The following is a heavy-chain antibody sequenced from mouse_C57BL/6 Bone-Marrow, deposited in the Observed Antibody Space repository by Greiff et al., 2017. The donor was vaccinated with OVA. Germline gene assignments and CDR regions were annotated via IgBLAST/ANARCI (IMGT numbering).Heavy chain of an antibody. CDR2: ISYSGST. CDR3: AKSVYGNYGNYFDY. CDR1: GYSITSGYD. D-gene: IGHD2-1*01. J-gene: IGHJ2*01. Sequence: EVKLMESGPGMVKPSQSLSLTCTVTGYSITSGYDWHWIRHFPGNKLEWMGYISYSGSTNYNPSLKSRISITHDTSKNHFFLKLNSVTTEDTATYYCAKSVYGNYGNYFDYWGQGTTLTVSS. V-gene: IGHV3-1*01.